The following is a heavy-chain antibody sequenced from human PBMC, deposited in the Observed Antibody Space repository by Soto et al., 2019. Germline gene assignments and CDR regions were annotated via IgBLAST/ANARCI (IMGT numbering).Heavy chain of an antibody. Sequence: GGSLRLSCAASGFTFSGYSLNWVRQAPGKGLEWVSHITHSVGTKYYADFVRGRFTISRDDANNLVSLQMNSLGAEDTAVYYCTRDGHRGWDMDVWGKGTTVTVSS. J-gene: IGHJ6*03. D-gene: IGHD2-15*01. V-gene: IGHV3-48*01. CDR3: TRDGHRGWDMDV. CDR1: GFTFSGYS. CDR2: ITHSVGTK.